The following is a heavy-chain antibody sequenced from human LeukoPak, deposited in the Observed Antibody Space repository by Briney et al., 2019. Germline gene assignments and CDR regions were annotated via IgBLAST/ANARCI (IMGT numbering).Heavy chain of an antibody. CDR3: SRSLDY. Sequence: PGGSLRLSCVASGFPFSGYWMDWVRQAPGKGMEWVANINQDGTNQYYAASVKGRFSISRDNAKNSLYLQLNSLRAEDMGVYYCSRSLDYLGQGALVTVSS. CDR2: INQDGTNQ. V-gene: IGHV3-7*01. J-gene: IGHJ4*02. CDR1: GFPFSGYW.